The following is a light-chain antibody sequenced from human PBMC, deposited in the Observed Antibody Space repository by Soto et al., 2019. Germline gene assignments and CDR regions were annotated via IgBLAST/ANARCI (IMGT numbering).Light chain of an antibody. V-gene: IGLV2-14*03. CDR3: SSYTTSGTRV. CDR2: DVS. Sequence: QSALTQPASVSGSLQQSITISCTGTSSDVGGYNYVSWYQHHPGKAPKLMIYDVSDRPSGVSNRFSGSKSGNTASLTISGLQAEDEADYYCSSYTTSGTRVFGGGTKLTVL. J-gene: IGLJ2*01. CDR1: SSDVGGYNY.